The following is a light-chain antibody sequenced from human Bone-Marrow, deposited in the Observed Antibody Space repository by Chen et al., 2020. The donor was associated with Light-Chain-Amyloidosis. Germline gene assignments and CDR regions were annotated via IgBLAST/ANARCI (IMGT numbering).Light chain of an antibody. CDR1: SGSIATNY. J-gene: IGLJ3*02. Sequence: NFMLTRPHSVSQSPGQTAIISCTRSSGSIATNYVQWYQQRPGSSPTTVIYEEDQRPSGVPDRFSGSIDRSSNSASLTISGLKTEDEADYYCQSYQGSSQGVFSGGTKLTVL. V-gene: IGLV6-57*01. CDR3: QSYQGSSQGV. CDR2: EED.